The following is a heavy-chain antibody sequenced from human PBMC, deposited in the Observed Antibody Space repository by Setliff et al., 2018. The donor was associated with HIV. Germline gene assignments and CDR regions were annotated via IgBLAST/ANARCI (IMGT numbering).Heavy chain of an antibody. V-gene: IGHV4-61*01. Sequence: SSETLSLTCTVSGGSVSTGNYYWNWIRLPPGKGLEWIGYIFYSGSTNYNPSLKSRVTISVDTSKNQFSPRLNSVTAADTAIYYCTRRGADSYYPRPLDVWGKGTTVTVSS. CDR3: TRRGADSYYPRPLDV. D-gene: IGHD3-10*01. CDR2: IFYSGST. J-gene: IGHJ6*04. CDR1: GGSVSTGNYY.